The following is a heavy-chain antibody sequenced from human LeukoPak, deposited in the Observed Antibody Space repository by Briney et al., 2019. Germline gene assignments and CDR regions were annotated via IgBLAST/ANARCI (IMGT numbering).Heavy chain of an antibody. CDR1: RYTFNDYY. Sequence: ASVKVSCKASRYTFNDYYIHWVRQAPGQGLEWMGWINPNSGGTNYAQKFQGRVTMTRDTSISTAYMELSRLRSDDTAIYYCAGEGQLVLDYWGQGTLVTVSS. V-gene: IGHV1-2*02. CDR3: AGEGQLVLDY. J-gene: IGHJ4*02. CDR2: INPNSGGT. D-gene: IGHD6-13*01.